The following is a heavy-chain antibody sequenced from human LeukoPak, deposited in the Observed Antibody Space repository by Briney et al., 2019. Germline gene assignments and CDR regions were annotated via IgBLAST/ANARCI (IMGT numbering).Heavy chain of an antibody. D-gene: IGHD5-12*01. V-gene: IGHV3-74*01. CDR2: IDNDERRT. Sequence: PGGSLRLSCAASGFTFSNYWMYWVRQAPGKGLVWVSHIDNDERRTTHADSVKGRFTISRDNAENTLYLQMNSLRAEDTAVYYCARGSGYGVFDSWGQGTLVTVSS. CDR3: ARGSGYGVFDS. CDR1: GFTFSNYW. J-gene: IGHJ4*02.